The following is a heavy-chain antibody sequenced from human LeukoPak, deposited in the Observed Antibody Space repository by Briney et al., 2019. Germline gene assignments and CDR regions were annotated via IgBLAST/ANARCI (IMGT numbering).Heavy chain of an antibody. D-gene: IGHD6-13*01. CDR2: VKSKTDGGTT. V-gene: IGHV3-15*01. Sequence: KPGGSLRLSCAASGFTFSNAWMNWVRQAPGKGLEWVGRVKSKTDGGTTEYAAPVKGRFTISRDDSKNTLYLQMNSLKTEDTAVYYCTTALSSWYPSSDYWGQGTLVTVSS. J-gene: IGHJ4*02. CDR3: TTALSSWYPSSDY. CDR1: GFTFSNAW.